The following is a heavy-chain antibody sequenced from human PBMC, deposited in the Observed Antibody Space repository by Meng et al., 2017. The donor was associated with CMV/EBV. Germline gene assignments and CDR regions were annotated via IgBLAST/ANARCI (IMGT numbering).Heavy chain of an antibody. CDR1: GFTFSSYA. Sequence: GGSLRLSCAASGFTFSSYAMSWVRQAPGKGLEWVSAISGSGGSTYYADSVKGRFTISRDNSKNTLYLQMNSLRAEDTAVYYCAKERKAYYDILTADYGMGVWGQGTTVTVSS. CDR2: ISGSGGST. CDR3: AKERKAYYDILTADYGMGV. V-gene: IGHV3-23*01. J-gene: IGHJ6*02. D-gene: IGHD3-9*01.